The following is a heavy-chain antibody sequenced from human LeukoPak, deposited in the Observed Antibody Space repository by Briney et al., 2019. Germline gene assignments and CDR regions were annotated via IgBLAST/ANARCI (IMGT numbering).Heavy chain of an antibody. D-gene: IGHD3-22*01. CDR3: ARGAYYYDSSGYYSGWFDP. J-gene: IGHJ5*02. CDR1: GYTFTSCA. Sequence: ASVRVSCKASGYTFTSCAMHWVRQAPGQRLEWMGWINAGNGNTKYSQKFQGRVTITRDTSASTAYMELSSLRSEDTAVYYCARGAYYYDSSGYYSGWFDPWGQGTLVTVSS. V-gene: IGHV1-3*01. CDR2: INAGNGNT.